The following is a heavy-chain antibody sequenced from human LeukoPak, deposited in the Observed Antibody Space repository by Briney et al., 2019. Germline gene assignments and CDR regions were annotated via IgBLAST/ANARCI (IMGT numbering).Heavy chain of an antibody. J-gene: IGHJ5*02. Sequence: PGGSLRLSCAASGFTFSSYAMSWVRQAPGKGLEWVSAISGSGGSIYYADSVKGRFTISRDNSKNTLYLQMNSLRAEDTAVYYCAKDQGIAVAGRGLNWFDPWGQGTLVTVSS. CDR1: GFTFSSYA. CDR2: ISGSGGSI. D-gene: IGHD6-19*01. V-gene: IGHV3-23*01. CDR3: AKDQGIAVAGRGLNWFDP.